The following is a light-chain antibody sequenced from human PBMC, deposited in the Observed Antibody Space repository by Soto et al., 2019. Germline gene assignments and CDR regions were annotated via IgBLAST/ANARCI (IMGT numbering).Light chain of an antibody. V-gene: IGLV2-23*01. CDR1: SSDVGSYNL. Sequence: QSVLTQPASVSGSPGQSITLSCTGTSSDVGSYNLVSWYQHHPGKAPKLMIYEGSMRPSGVSNRFSGSKSGNTASLTISGLQADDEADYYCCSYASGSTLWVFGGGTKLTVL. J-gene: IGLJ3*02. CDR2: EGS. CDR3: CSYASGSTLWV.